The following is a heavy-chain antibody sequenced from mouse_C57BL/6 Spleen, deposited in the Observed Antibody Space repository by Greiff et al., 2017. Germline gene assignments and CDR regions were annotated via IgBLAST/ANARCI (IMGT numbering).Heavy chain of an antibody. CDR2: INPNNGGT. D-gene: IGHD4-1*01. V-gene: IGHV1-26*01. CDR3: ASPITGTDGYFDY. J-gene: IGHJ2*01. CDR1: GYTFTDYY. Sequence: EVQLQQSGPELVKPGASVKISCKASGYTFTDYYMNWVKQSHGKSLEWIGDINPNNGGTSYNQKFKGKATLTVDKSSSTAYMELRSLTSEDSAVYYCASPITGTDGYFDYWGQGTTLTVSS.